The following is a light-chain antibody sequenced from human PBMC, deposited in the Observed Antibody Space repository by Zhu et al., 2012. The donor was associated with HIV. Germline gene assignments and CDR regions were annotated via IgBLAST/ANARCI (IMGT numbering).Light chain of an antibody. Sequence: DIQMTQSPSTLSASVGDRVTITCRASESISSWLAWYQQKPGKAPKLLIYKASTLQTGVPSRFSGSGSGTEFTLTISSLQPDDFATYYCQQSKSYRTFGQGTKVEIK. J-gene: IGKJ1*01. V-gene: IGKV1-5*03. CDR3: QQSKSYRT. CDR2: KAS. CDR1: ESISSW.